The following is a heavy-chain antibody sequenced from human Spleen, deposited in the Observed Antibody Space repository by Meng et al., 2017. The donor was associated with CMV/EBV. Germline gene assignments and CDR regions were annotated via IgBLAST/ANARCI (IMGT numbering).Heavy chain of an antibody. CDR3: ARVSLYYDSSGYYPQFDY. V-gene: IGHV1-3*01. J-gene: IGHJ4*02. CDR2: INAGNGNT. CDR1: GYTFTSYA. Sequence: QVQLVQSGAEVKKPGASVKVSCKASGYTFTSYAMHWVRQAPGQRLEWMGWINAGNGNTKYSQKFQGRVTITRDTSASTVYMELSSLRSEDTAVYYCARVSLYYDSSGYYPQFDYWGQGTLVTVSS. D-gene: IGHD3-22*01.